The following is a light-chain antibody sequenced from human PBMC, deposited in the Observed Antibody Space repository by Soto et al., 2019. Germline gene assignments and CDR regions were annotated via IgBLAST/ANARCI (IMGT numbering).Light chain of an antibody. V-gene: IGKV3-11*01. J-gene: IGKJ2*01. CDR1: QSVSNS. CDR2: DAS. CDR3: QQRRNWPRT. Sequence: EIVLTQSPATLSLSPGERATLSCRASQSVSNSLAWYQQKPGQAPRLLIYDASNRATGFPARFSGSGSGTDFTLTISSLEPEDFAVYYCQQRRNWPRTFGQGTKLEIK.